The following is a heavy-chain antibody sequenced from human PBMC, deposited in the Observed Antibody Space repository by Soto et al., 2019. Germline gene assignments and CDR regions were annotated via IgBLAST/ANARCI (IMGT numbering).Heavy chain of an antibody. V-gene: IGHV3-74*01. J-gene: IGHJ3*01. D-gene: IGHD3-10*01. CDR1: GFTFSTHW. CDR3: ARSHYLDSGTYACDV. Sequence: EVQLVESGGGLVQPGGSLRLSCTASGFTFSTHWMHWVRQAPGKGLVWVSRINSGGSTTNYADSVKGRFTISRDNAKNTLYLQMNSLRAEDTAVYFCARSHYLDSGTYACDVWGQGTLVTVSS. CDR2: INSGGSTT.